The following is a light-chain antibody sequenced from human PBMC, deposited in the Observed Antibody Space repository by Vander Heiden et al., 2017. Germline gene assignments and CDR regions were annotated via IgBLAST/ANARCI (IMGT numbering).Light chain of an antibody. CDR1: KNNDGSHG. J-gene: IGLJ3*02. V-gene: IGLV10-54*01. Sequence: QAGLTQRPSESAYLRRTDTQTGTGNKNNDGSHGAAWMQQHQGHPPKLLTYRNNIRPDGPAERLSASRSGNTASLTITERQPEDEADYYSSASDPSLSPWVFGGGTKLTVL. CDR2: RNN. CDR3: SASDPSLSPWV.